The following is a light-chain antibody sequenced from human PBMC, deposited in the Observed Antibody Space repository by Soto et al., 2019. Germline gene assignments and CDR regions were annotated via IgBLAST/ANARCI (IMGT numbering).Light chain of an antibody. V-gene: IGLV2-14*01. CDR3: SSYAPSDVI. J-gene: IGLJ2*01. Sequence: QSVLTQPASVSGSPGQSITISCTGTSSDIGGYNYVSWYQQYPGKAPNLIIYEVTNRPSGISYRFSGSKSGNTASLTISGLQVEDEADYYCSSYAPSDVIFGGGTKVTVL. CDR2: EVT. CDR1: SSDIGGYNY.